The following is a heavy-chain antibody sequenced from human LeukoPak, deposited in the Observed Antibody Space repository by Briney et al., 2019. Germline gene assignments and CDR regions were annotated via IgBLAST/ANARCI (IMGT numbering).Heavy chain of an antibody. CDR2: IYWDDDK. V-gene: IGHV2-5*02. CDR1: GFSLSTSGVG. Sequence: SGPTLVKPTQTLTLTCTFSGFSLSTSGVGVGWIRQPPGKALEWLALIYWDDDKRYSPSLKSRLTITKDTSKNQVVLTMTNMDPVDTATYYRAHRRDGDYYFDYWGQGTLVTVSS. D-gene: IGHD4-17*01. CDR3: AHRRDGDYYFDY. J-gene: IGHJ4*02.